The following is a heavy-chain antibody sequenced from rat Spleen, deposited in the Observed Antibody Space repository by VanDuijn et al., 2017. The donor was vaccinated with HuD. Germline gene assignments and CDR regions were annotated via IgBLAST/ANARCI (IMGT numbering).Heavy chain of an antibody. Sequence: VQLKESGPGLVQPSQTLSLTCTVSGFSLSNYGVLCVRQPPGKGLEWVATINYDGSTVHYRDSVKGRFNVSRDNAKSTLYLQMDSLRSEDTATHYCTRHAYYDGYYHWYFDFWGPGTMVTVSS. V-gene: IGHV5-29*01. D-gene: IGHD1-12*03. J-gene: IGHJ1*01. CDR3: TRHAYYDGYYHWYFDF. CDR2: INYDGSTV. CDR1: GFSLSNYG.